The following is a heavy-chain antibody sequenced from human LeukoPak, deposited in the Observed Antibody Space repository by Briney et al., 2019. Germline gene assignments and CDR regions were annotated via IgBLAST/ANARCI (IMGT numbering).Heavy chain of an antibody. CDR1: GYTFSNYY. V-gene: IGHV1-46*01. CDR2: INPNGGGT. Sequence: ASVKVSCKASGYTFSNYYMHWVRQAPGQGLEWMGIINPNGGGTTYAQKFQGRLTMTRDMSTSTVYMELSSLRSDDTAVYYCARDTMVRGVIITNWFDPWGQGTLVTVSS. J-gene: IGHJ5*02. CDR3: ARDTMVRGVIITNWFDP. D-gene: IGHD3-10*01.